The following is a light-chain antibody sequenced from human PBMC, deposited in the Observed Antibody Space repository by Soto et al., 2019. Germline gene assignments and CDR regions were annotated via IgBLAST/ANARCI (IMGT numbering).Light chain of an antibody. J-gene: IGKJ1*01. Sequence: LTQSPGTLSLSPGERATLSCRASQSVSSSYLAWYQQKPGQAPRLLIYGASSRATGIPDRFSGSGSGTDFTLTISRLEPEDFAVYYCQQYGSSQGWTFGQGTKVDIK. CDR1: QSVSSSY. CDR2: GAS. CDR3: QQYGSSQGWT. V-gene: IGKV3-20*01.